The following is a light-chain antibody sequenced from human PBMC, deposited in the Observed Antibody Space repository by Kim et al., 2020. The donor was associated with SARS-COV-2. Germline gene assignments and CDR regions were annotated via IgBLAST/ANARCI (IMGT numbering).Light chain of an antibody. CDR3: QHYHSYPLT. Sequence: ASVGDIVTITCRASQDIRNDLVWYQQKPGKAPRSLIYAASSLHSGVPSRFSGSGSGADFTLTISSLQPEDFGTYYCQHYHSYPLTFGGGTKVEVK. J-gene: IGKJ4*01. CDR1: QDIRND. CDR2: AAS. V-gene: IGKV1-16*01.